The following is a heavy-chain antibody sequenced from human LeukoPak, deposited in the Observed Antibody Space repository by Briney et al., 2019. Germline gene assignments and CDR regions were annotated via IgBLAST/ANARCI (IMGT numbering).Heavy chain of an antibody. D-gene: IGHD4-17*01. V-gene: IGHV3-7*01. CDR2: INQDGSEK. J-gene: IGHJ6*02. Sequence: GGSLRLSCAASGFTFSSYWMSWVRQAPGKGLEWVANINQDGSEKSYVDSVKGRFTISRDNAKNSLYLQMSSLRAEDTAVYYCARVEDDYGDYYYGMDVWGQGTTVTVSS. CDR1: GFTFSSYW. CDR3: ARVEDDYGDYYYGMDV.